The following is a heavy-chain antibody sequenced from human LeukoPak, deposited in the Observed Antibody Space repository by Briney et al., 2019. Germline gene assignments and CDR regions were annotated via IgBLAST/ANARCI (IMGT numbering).Heavy chain of an antibody. J-gene: IGHJ6*04. V-gene: IGHV3-21*01. CDR1: GFTFSAYD. CDR2: ISRDSAFV. D-gene: IGHD6-6*01. CDR3: ARDDASTARASGMDV. Sequence: AGGSLRLSCAASGFTFSAYDMYCVRQAPGKGLEGVSYISRDSAFVYYADSVKGRLTISRDNAKNSLYLQMESLRGEDTAVYYCARDDASTARASGMDVWGIGTTVTVSS.